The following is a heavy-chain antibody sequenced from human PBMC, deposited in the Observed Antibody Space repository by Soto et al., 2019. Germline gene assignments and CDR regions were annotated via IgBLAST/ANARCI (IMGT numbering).Heavy chain of an antibody. J-gene: IGHJ4*02. D-gene: IGHD2-8*02. V-gene: IGHV4-34*01. CDR1: GGSFSGYY. Sequence: QVQLQQWGAGLLKPSDTLSLTCAVYGGSFSGYYWTWIRQPPGTGLEWIGEIDHSGSTNYNPSLRSRVTISVDPSKNQFSLKLTSVTAADTAVYYCARDKITGLFDYWGQGTLVTVSS. CDR2: IDHSGST. CDR3: ARDKITGLFDY.